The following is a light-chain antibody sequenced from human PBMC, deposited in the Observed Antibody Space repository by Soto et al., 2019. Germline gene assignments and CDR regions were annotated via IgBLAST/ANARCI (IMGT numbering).Light chain of an antibody. J-gene: IGKJ5*01. Sequence: EIVLTQSPGALSLSPGERAILSCRASQTVGSNFLAWYQQRPGQAPRLLIYDASSRATGIPDRFSGSGSGTDFTLTISSLEPEDFAVYYCQHYGDSARTFGPGTRLEIK. CDR3: QHYGDSART. CDR2: DAS. V-gene: IGKV3-20*01. CDR1: QTVGSNF.